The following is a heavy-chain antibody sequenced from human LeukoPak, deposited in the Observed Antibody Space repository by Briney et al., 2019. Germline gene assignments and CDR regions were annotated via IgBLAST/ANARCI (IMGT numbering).Heavy chain of an antibody. Sequence: PGGSLRLSCVASGLTVSSTYMSWVRQPPGKGLEWVSVLYSDTNTKFADSVKGRFTISRDNAKNSLYLQMTSLRDEDTAVYYCTRDPHALDFWGQGTLVTVSS. V-gene: IGHV3-66*01. CDR2: LYSDTNT. CDR1: GLTVSSTY. CDR3: TRDPHALDF. J-gene: IGHJ4*02.